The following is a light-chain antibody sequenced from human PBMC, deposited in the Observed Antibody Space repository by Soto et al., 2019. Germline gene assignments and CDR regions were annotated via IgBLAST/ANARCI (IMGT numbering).Light chain of an antibody. CDR1: SSDVGGYNY. CDR3: SSYTGSSTQV. Sequence: QSALTQPASVSGSPGQSITISCTGTSSDVGGYNYVSWYQQHPGKAPELMIYDVSNRPSGVSNRFSGFKSGNTASLTISGLQAEDEADYYCSSYTGSSTQVFGGGTQVTVL. CDR2: DVS. J-gene: IGLJ2*01. V-gene: IGLV2-14*01.